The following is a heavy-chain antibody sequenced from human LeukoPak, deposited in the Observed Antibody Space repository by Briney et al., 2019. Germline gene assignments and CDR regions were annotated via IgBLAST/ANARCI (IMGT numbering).Heavy chain of an antibody. Sequence: PGGSLRLSCAASGFTFSSYAMSWARQAPGKGLEWVSAISISVGSTYYADSVKGRFTISRDNSKNMLYLQMNSLRAEDTAVYYCASGGGGTWFDPWGQGTLLTVSS. CDR2: ISISVGST. D-gene: IGHD3-3*01. CDR3: ASGGGGTWFDP. V-gene: IGHV3-23*01. J-gene: IGHJ5*02. CDR1: GFTFSSYA.